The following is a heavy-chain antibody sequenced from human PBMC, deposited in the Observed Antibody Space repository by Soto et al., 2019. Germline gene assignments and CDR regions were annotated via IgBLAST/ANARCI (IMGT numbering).Heavy chain of an antibody. CDR1: GFTFSSYA. V-gene: IGHV3-23*01. J-gene: IGHJ6*02. CDR3: AKVSLGATTITDFYYYGMDV. CDR2: ISGSGGTT. Sequence: GGSLRLSCAASGFTFSSYAMNWVRQAPGKGLEWVSGISGSGGTTYYADSVKGRFTISRDNSKNTLWLQMNSLRAEDTAVYYCAKVSLGATTITDFYYYGMDVWGQGTTVTVSS. D-gene: IGHD1-26*01.